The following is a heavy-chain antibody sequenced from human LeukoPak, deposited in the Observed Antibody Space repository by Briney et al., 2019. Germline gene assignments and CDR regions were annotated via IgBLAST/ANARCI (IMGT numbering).Heavy chain of an antibody. D-gene: IGHD3-22*01. J-gene: IGHJ4*02. Sequence: SETLSLTCTVSGGSISSGPYYWIWIRQHPGKGLEWIGYITYSGNTYYYPALNSRVTVSLDTSKTQFSLKLSSVTAADTAVYYCARALYYDSSGYHTDFDYWGQGTLVTVSS. V-gene: IGHV4-31*03. CDR1: GGSISSGPYY. CDR2: ITYSGNT. CDR3: ARALYYDSSGYHTDFDY.